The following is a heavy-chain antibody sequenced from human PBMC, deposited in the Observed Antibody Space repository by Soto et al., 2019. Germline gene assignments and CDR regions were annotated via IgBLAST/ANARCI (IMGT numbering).Heavy chain of an antibody. CDR1: GFTFDDYA. Sequence: GGSLRLSCAASGFTFDDYAMHWVRQAPGKGLEGVSGSSRNSGSIGYADSVKGRFTISRDNAKNSLYLQMNSLRAEDTALYYCAKDIGYDSSGYADYCGQGTLVTV. D-gene: IGHD3-22*01. CDR2: SSRNSGSI. J-gene: IGHJ4*02. CDR3: AKDIGYDSSGYADY. V-gene: IGHV3-9*01.